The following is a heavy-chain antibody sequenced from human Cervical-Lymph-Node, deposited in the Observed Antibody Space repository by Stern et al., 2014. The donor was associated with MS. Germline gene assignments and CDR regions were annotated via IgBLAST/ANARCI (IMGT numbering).Heavy chain of an antibody. CDR1: GFTFSSYA. CDR2: IRGSGGST. D-gene: IGHD3-3*02. Sequence: EVQLVESGGGLVQPGGSLGLSCAASGFTFSSYAMSWVRQAPGKGLEWVSAIRGSGGSTSSADSVKGRFTISRDNSKNTLYLQMNSLRAEDTAVYYCAKDSLLDYYFYYWGQGTLVTVSS. V-gene: IGHV3-23*04. CDR3: AKDSLLDYYFYY. J-gene: IGHJ4*02.